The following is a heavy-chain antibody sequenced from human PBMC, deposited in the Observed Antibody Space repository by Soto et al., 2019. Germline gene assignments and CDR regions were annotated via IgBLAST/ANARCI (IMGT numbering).Heavy chain of an antibody. D-gene: IGHD6-19*01. CDR1: GYSFTNYD. V-gene: IGHV1-8*01. Sequence: QVKLVQSGAEVKKPGASVKVSCKASGYSFTNYDISWVRQATGQGLEWMAWMSPNSGNTGYAQKFQGRVTLTRDISISTAYMELSSLRSEDTAVYYCARGSSGWYDPWGQGTLVTVSS. J-gene: IGHJ5*02. CDR3: ARGSSGWYDP. CDR2: MSPNSGNT.